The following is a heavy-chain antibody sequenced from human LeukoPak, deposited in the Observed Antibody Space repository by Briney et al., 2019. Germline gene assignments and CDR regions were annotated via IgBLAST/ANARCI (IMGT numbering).Heavy chain of an antibody. Sequence: GASLRLSCAASGFTFSNYAMSWVRQAPGKGLEWVSAIVGSGGSTYYADSVKGRFTISRDNPKNTLYLQMNSLRAEDTAVYYCAKWGDYGILTGYYDSDYWGQGTLVTVSS. CDR2: IVGSGGST. D-gene: IGHD3-9*01. CDR1: GFTFSNYA. CDR3: AKWGDYGILTGYYDSDY. J-gene: IGHJ4*02. V-gene: IGHV3-23*01.